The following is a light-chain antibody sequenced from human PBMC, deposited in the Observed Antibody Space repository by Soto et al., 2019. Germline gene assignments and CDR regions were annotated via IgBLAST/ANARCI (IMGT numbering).Light chain of an antibody. CDR2: DSS. CDR3: QQRYNWPPIT. CDR1: QSVSIY. V-gene: IGKV3-11*01. J-gene: IGKJ5*01. Sequence: VLTQSPATLSLSPGERATLSCRASQSVSIYLAWFQQKPGQAPRLLIYDSSNRATGIPARFSGSGSGTDFTLTISSLEPEDFAVYYCQQRYNWPPITFGQGTRLEIK.